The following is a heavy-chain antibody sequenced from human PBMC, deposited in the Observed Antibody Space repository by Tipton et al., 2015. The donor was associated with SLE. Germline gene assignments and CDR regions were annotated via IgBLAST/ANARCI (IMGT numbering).Heavy chain of an antibody. V-gene: IGHV4-59*01. D-gene: IGHD2-21*02. J-gene: IGHJ6*02. CDR1: GGSIRNYY. CDR2: ISYRGST. Sequence: TLSLTCTVSGGSIRNYYWTWIRQPPGRGLEWIGYISYRGSTSHNPSLKSRVTMSVDTSKNQFSLKLTSVTAADTAVYYCARGMVTWRGAIIGVDVWGQGTTVNVSS. CDR3: ARGMVTWRGAIIGVDV.